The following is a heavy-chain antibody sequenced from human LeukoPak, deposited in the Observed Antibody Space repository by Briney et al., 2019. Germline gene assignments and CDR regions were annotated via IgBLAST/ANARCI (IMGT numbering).Heavy chain of an antibody. Sequence: SETLSLTCTVSSASISSSPYYWGWIRQSPGKGLEWIGSISYSGTTYYNPSLKSRVTISVDTSKNHFSLKLSSVTAADMAVYHCAANSADYNTLGSSYKVWGQGTLVTVSS. CDR2: ISYSGTT. CDR3: AANSADYNTLGSSYKV. J-gene: IGHJ4*02. D-gene: IGHD3-10*01. V-gene: IGHV4-39*02. CDR1: SASISSSPYY.